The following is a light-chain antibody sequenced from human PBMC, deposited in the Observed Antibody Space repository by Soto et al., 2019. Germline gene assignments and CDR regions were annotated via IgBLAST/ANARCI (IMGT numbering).Light chain of an antibody. CDR3: QQYGSYSPWT. V-gene: IGKV1-5*03. J-gene: IGKJ5*01. CDR1: QSIGSW. CDR2: KAY. Sequence: DIQMTQSPSTLSASVGDRVTITCRASQSIGSWLAWYQQKPGKAPKLLIYKAYSLESGVPSRFSVSGSRTAFTLTVSSLQPDDFASYYCQQYGSYSPWTFGQGTRLQIK.